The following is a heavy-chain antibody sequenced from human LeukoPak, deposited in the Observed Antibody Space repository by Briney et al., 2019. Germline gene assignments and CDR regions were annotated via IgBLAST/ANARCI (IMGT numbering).Heavy chain of an antibody. J-gene: IGHJ4*02. CDR2: INHSGST. Sequence: SETLSLTCAVYGGSFGGYYWSWIRQPPGKGLEWIGEINHSGSTNYNPSLKSRVTISVDTSKNQFSLKLSSVTAADTAVYYCASRDYYDSSGYEEPFDYWGQGTLVTVSS. CDR3: ASRDYYDSSGYEEPFDY. CDR1: GGSFGGYY. D-gene: IGHD3-22*01. V-gene: IGHV4-34*01.